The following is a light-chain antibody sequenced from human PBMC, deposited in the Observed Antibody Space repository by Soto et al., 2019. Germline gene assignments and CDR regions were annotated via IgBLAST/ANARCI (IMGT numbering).Light chain of an antibody. CDR1: NSDVGAYNY. CDR3: SSYTTNRTVV. V-gene: IGLV2-14*01. Sequence: QSVLTQPASVSGSPGQSITISCTGTNSDVGAYNYVSWYHQHPGKAPKLIIYDVSDRPSGVSTRFSGAKSGNTASLTISGLQAEDEADYYCSSYTTNRTVVFGGGTKVTVL. CDR2: DVS. J-gene: IGLJ2*01.